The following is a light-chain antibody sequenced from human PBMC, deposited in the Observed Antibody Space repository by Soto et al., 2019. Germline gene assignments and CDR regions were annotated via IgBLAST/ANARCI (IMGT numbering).Light chain of an antibody. J-gene: IGLJ3*02. CDR2: EVT. CDR3: TSYPNSRTGV. V-gene: IGLV2-18*02. CDR1: SSDVGSYNR. Sequence: QSVLTQPPSVSGSPGQSVTISCTGTSSDVGSYNRVSWYQQPPGTAPKLMIYEVTNRPSGVPNRFPASNSGNTASLSISGLNADDEADDSRTSYPNSRTGVFGGGTTLTVL.